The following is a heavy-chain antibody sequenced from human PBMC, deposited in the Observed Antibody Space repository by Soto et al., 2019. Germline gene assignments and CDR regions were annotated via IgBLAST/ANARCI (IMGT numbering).Heavy chain of an antibody. V-gene: IGHV4-34*01. CDR1: GGSFTDYK. D-gene: IGHD4-17*01. J-gene: IGHJ5*02. Sequence: QVQLRQWGAGLLKPSETLSLTCVVSGGSFTDYKWTWIRQSPEKGLEWIGEIRHNGDTDSKPSLRSRLTMSLDTSKNPFSLLLSSVTSADTAVYFCAGGPDYGDYDAWGQGTLVTVSS. CDR3: AGGPDYGDYDA. CDR2: IRHNGDT.